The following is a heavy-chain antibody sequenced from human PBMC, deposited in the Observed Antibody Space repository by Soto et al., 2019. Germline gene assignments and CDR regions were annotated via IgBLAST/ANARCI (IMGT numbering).Heavy chain of an antibody. J-gene: IGHJ4*02. CDR1: GFTFISFA. D-gene: IGHD6-19*01. CDR3: AKDATRTSGWYYFDY. CDR2: ITDSGYST. Sequence: SWGSLRLSCAASGFTFISFALVCVRHSAGKWLEWVSAITDSGYSTYYADSVKGRFTISRDNSKNTLYLQMNSLRAEDTAIYYCAKDATRTSGWYYFDYWGQGTLVTVSS. V-gene: IGHV3-23*01.